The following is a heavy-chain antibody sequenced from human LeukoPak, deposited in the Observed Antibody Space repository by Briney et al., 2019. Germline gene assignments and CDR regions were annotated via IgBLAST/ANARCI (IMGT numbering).Heavy chain of an antibody. CDR1: GFNFNSNW. CDR2: INQDGSEK. V-gene: IGHV3-7*01. Sequence: PGGSLRLSCATSGFNFNSNWMTWVRQAPGKGLEWVANINQDGSEKYHGDSVKGRFTISRDNAKSSLFLEMSSLRAEDTAVYYCADPPSDFWGQGTLVAVSS. J-gene: IGHJ4*02. CDR3: ADPPSDF.